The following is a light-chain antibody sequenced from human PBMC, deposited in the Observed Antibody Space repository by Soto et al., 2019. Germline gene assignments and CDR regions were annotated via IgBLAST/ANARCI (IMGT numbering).Light chain of an antibody. CDR2: TAS. CDR1: QSLSSW. Sequence: DIQMTQSPSTLSASVGDRVTITCRSSQSLSSWLAWYQQKPGKAPNLLIYTASSLESGVPSRFSGRGSGTEFTLTISRLQPDDFATYDCQQYNSFPYTFGPGTKLEIK. J-gene: IGKJ2*01. CDR3: QQYNSFPYT. V-gene: IGKV1-5*03.